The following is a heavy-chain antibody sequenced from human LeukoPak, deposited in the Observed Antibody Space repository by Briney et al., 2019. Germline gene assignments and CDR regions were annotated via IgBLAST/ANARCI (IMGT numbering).Heavy chain of an antibody. D-gene: IGHD4-17*01. J-gene: IGHJ4*02. CDR1: GFTFDDYA. CDR3: AKGLDGDSWYFDY. V-gene: IGHV3-9*01. Sequence: GGSLRLSCAASGFTFDDYAMHWVRQAPGKGLEWVSGISWNSGSIGYADSVKGRFTISRDNAKNSLYLQMNSLRAEDTALYYCAKGLDGDSWYFDYWGQGTLVTVSS. CDR2: ISWNSGSI.